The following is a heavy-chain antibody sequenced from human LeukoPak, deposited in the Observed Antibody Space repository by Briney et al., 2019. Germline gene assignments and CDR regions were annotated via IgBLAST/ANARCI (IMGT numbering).Heavy chain of an antibody. Sequence: GGSLRLSCAASGFTVSGNYMSWVRQAPGKGLEWVSIIYSGGDTYYADSVKGRFTISRDNAKNSLYLQMNSLRAEDTAVYYCARGPVRVEDYWGQGTLVTVSS. D-gene: IGHD3-10*02. CDR2: IYSGGDT. J-gene: IGHJ4*02. CDR1: GFTVSGNY. V-gene: IGHV3-53*01. CDR3: ARGPVRVEDY.